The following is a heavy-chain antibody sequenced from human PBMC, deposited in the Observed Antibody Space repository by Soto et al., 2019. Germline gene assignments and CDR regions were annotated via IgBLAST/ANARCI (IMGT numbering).Heavy chain of an antibody. D-gene: IGHD2-21*02. CDR1: GFTFSSYA. J-gene: IGHJ3*01. CDR2: ISYDGSNK. CDR3: AREGVLAFCGGDCP. Sequence: PGGSLRLSCAASGFTFSSYAMHWVRQAPGKGLEWVAVISYDGSNKNHADTVKGRFTISRDNSKNTLYLQMNSLRAEDTAVYYCAREGVLAFCGGDCPWGQGTMVTVSS. V-gene: IGHV3-30-3*01.